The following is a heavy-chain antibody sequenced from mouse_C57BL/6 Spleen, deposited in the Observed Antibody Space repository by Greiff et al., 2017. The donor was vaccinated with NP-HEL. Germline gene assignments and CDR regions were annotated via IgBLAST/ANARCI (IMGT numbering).Heavy chain of an antibody. D-gene: IGHD2-14*01. J-gene: IGHJ3*01. V-gene: IGHV1-7*01. Sequence: VQLQQSGAELVNPGASLTLSCTASGYTFTSSWIHWVKQRPGQGLDWIGFIYPCCGCTNYNQKFKDKATLTADKSSSTAYMQLSSLTYEDSAVYYCARDTYRNPDFADWGQGTLVTVSA. CDR3: ARDTYRNPDFAD. CDR1: GYTFTSSW. CDR2: IYPCCGCT.